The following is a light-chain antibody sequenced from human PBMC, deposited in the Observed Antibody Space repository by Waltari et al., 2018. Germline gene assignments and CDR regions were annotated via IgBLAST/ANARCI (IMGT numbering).Light chain of an antibody. CDR1: SSDIGYYNY. CDR2: DVS. CDR3: SSYTTSDTWV. J-gene: IGLJ3*02. Sequence: QSALTQPASVSGSPGQSITISCTGTSSDIGYYNYVSWYQQHPGKAPKLMIYDVSQRPSGISNRFSCSKSGNTASLTISGLQAEDETDYYCSSYTTSDTWVFGGGTKVTVL. V-gene: IGLV2-14*01.